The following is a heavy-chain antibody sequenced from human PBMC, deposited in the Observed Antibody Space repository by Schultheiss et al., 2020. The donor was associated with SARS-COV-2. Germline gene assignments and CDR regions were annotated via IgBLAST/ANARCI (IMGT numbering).Heavy chain of an antibody. J-gene: IGHJ4*02. CDR1: GGSISSGYY. D-gene: IGHD6-13*01. Sequence: SETLSLTCTVSGGSISSGYYWGWIRQPPGKGLECIGSIYYTGTTYYNPSLNSRLTISVDTSKNQFSLKLTSVTAADTAVYYCARHPNFGTSWSFDSWGQGTLVTVSS. V-gene: IGHV4-39*01. CDR2: IYYTGTT. CDR3: ARHPNFGTSWSFDS.